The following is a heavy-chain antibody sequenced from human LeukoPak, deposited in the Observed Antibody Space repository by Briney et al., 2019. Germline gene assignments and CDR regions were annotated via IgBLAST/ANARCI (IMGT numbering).Heavy chain of an antibody. J-gene: IGHJ4*02. D-gene: IGHD3-3*01. CDR1: GGSISSGGYY. Sequence: PSQTLPLTCTVSGGSISSGGYYWSWIRQPPGKGLEWIGYIYHSGSTYYNPSLKSRVTISVDRSKNQFSLKLNSVTAADTAVYYCAREDFGVVTPRFDYWGQGTLVTVSS. CDR3: AREDFGVVTPRFDY. V-gene: IGHV4-30-2*01. CDR2: IYHSGST.